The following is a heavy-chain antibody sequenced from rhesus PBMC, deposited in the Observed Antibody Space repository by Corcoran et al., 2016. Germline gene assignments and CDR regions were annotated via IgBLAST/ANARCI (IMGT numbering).Heavy chain of an antibody. D-gene: IGHD5-24*01. CDR1: GFTFSAYY. J-gene: IGHJ4*01. Sequence: EVQLVESGGGLVQPGGSLRVSCAASGFTFSAYYMPLVRQAPGKGPEWVGVIRNKAKGGKAEYAASVKGRFTMSRDESKSIASLQMNSLKTEDTALYYCAREGAAEGVQFDYWGQGVLVTVSS. CDR2: IRNKAKGGKA. V-gene: IGHV3-116*01. CDR3: AREGAAEGVQFDY.